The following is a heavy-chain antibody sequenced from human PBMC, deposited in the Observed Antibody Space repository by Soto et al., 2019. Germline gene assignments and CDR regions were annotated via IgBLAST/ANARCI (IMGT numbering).Heavy chain of an antibody. Sequence: SETLSLTCTVSGGSISSYYWSWIRQPPGKGLEWIGYIYYSGSTNYNPSLKSRVTISVDTSKNQFSLKLSSETAADTAVYYCARLGNYYYYYMDVWGKGTTVTVSS. V-gene: IGHV4-59*08. J-gene: IGHJ6*03. CDR1: GGSISSYY. CDR2: IYYSGST. CDR3: ARLGNYYYYYMDV.